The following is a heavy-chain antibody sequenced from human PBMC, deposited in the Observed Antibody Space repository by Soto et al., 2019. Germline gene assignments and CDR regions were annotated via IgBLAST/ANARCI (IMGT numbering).Heavy chain of an antibody. CDR3: ASGNPATFGGITVFYYYGMDV. CDR2: FFPLLGTA. CDR1: EATFANNG. J-gene: IGHJ6*02. D-gene: IGHD3-16*02. Sequence: QVQLLKLGPGGKKPESPVKVSGRASEATFANNGFSGVGKAPGQGFEWLGGFFPLLGTANYAQRFQGRVTITADESTSTAYMELSSLRSEDTAVYYCASGNPATFGGITVFYYYGMDVWGQGTTVTVSS. V-gene: IGHV1-69*01.